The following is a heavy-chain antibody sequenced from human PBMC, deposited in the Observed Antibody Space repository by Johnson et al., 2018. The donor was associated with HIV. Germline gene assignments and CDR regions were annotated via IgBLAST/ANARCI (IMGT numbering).Heavy chain of an antibody. J-gene: IGHJ3*02. V-gene: IGHV3-30*04. D-gene: IGHD6-13*01. CDR2: ISYDGSNK. CDR1: GFTFSSYA. Sequence: MQLVESGGGVVQPGRSLRLSCAASGFTFSSYAMHWVRQAPGKGLEWVAVISYDGSNKYYADSVKGRFTISRDNSKDTLYLEMNSLRVEDTAVYYCAKELAADGVDAFDIWGQGTMVTVS. CDR3: AKELAADGVDAFDI.